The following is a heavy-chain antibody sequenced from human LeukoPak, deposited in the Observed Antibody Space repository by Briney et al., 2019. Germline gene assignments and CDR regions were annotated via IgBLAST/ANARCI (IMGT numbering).Heavy chain of an antibody. D-gene: IGHD3-16*01. Sequence: GGSLRLSCAASGFTFSSYSMNWVRQAPGKGLEWVSSISSSSSYIYYADSVKGRFTISRDNAKNSLYLQMNSLRAEDTAMYYCAREGGYDYVWGSYTVTHFDYWGQGTLVTVSS. CDR2: ISSSSSYI. V-gene: IGHV3-21*01. CDR3: AREGGYDYVWGSYTVTHFDY. CDR1: GFTFSSYS. J-gene: IGHJ4*02.